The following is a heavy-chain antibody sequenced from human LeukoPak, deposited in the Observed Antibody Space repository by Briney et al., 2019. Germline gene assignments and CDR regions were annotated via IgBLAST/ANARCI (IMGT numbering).Heavy chain of an antibody. J-gene: IGHJ3*02. D-gene: IGHD1-1*01. Sequence: PSETLSLTCTVSGGSITNSYWNWIRQSPGKGLEWIGYINYSGSTNYNPSLKSRVTISVDTSKNQFSLKLSSVTAADTAVYFCARDPLSTNDFDIWGQGTMVTVSS. V-gene: IGHV4-59*01. CDR1: GGSITNSY. CDR3: ARDPLSTNDFDI. CDR2: INYSGST.